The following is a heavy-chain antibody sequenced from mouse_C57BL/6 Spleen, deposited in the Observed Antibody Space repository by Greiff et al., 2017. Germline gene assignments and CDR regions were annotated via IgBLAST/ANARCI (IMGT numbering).Heavy chain of an antibody. CDR2: IYPRDGST. J-gene: IGHJ3*01. CDR1: GYTFTDHT. CDR3: AREENLQLRSFAY. Sequence: VQLQQSDAELVQPGASVKISCKVSGYTFTDHTIHWMKQRPEQGLEWIGYIYPRDGSTKYNEKFKGKATLTADKSSSTAYMQLNSLTSEDSAVYFCAREENLQLRSFAYWGQGTLVTVSA. V-gene: IGHV1-78*01. D-gene: IGHD1-1*01.